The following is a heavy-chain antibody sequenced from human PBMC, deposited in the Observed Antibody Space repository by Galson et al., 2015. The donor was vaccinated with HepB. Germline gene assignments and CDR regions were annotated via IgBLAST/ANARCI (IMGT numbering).Heavy chain of an antibody. D-gene: IGHD7-27*01. CDR2: INPSGGST. CDR1: GYTFTSYY. Sequence: SVKVSCKASGYTFTSYYMHWVRQAPVQGLEWMGIINPSGGSTSYAQKFQGRVTMTRDTSTSTVYMELSSLRSEDTAVYYCARDETGDLRIGWYFDLWGRGTLVTVSS. CDR3: ARDETGDLRIGWYFDL. V-gene: IGHV1-46*01. J-gene: IGHJ2*01.